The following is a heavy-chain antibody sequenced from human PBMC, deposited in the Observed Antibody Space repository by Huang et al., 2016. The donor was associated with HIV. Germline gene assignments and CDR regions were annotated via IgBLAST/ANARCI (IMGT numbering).Heavy chain of an antibody. Sequence: QVQLVQSGAEVKKPGASVTISCKASGFSILIYYIHWVRQAPGQGLEWMGIVNPRGGGADYAQKFKGRVTMTRDTSTRTLYRELSSLRSEDTAVYYCAREGITPSGTEVSGFDFWGQGTPVSVSS. CDR1: GFSILIYY. J-gene: IGHJ5*01. CDR2: VNPRGGGA. D-gene: IGHD6-13*01. CDR3: AREGITPSGTEVSGFDF. V-gene: IGHV1-46*03.